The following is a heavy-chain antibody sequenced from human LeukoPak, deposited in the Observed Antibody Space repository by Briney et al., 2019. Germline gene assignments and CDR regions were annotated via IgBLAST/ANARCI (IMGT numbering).Heavy chain of an antibody. CDR3: AREGVYDSSAGNWFDP. D-gene: IGHD3-22*01. V-gene: IGHV3-7*01. CDR2: INQDGSEK. CDR1: GGSISSYY. Sequence: ETLSLTCTVSGGSISSYYWSWIRQAPGKGLEWVANINQDGSEKYYVDSVKGRFTISRDNAKNSLYLQMNSLRAEDTAVYYCAREGVYDSSAGNWFDPWGQGTLVTVSS. J-gene: IGHJ5*02.